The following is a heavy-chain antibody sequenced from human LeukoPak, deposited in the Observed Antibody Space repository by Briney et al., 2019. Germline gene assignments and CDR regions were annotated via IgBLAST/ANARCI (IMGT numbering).Heavy chain of an antibody. Sequence: GESLKISCKGSGYSFTSHWIAWVRQMPGRGLEWMGIIYPGDSDTRYSPSFQGQVTISADTSISTAYLQWSSLKASDTAMYYCARTEMATTKGGFDYWGQGTLVTVSS. V-gene: IGHV5-51*01. CDR3: ARTEMATTKGGFDY. D-gene: IGHD5-24*01. CDR2: IYPGDSDT. CDR1: GYSFTSHW. J-gene: IGHJ4*02.